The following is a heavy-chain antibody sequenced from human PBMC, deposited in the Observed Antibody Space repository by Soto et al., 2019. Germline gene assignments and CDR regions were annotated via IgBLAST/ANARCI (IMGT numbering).Heavy chain of an antibody. D-gene: IGHD2-8*01. J-gene: IGHJ4*02. CDR1: GFTFSSYS. V-gene: IGHV3-48*01. CDR3: ARELERSGRLTQDFDY. CDR2: ISSSSSTI. Sequence: GGSLRLSCAASGFTFSSYSMNWVRQAPGKGLEWVSYISSSSSTIYYADSVKGRFTISRDNAKNSLYLQMNSLRAEDTAVYYCARELERSGRLTQDFDYWGQGTLVTVSS.